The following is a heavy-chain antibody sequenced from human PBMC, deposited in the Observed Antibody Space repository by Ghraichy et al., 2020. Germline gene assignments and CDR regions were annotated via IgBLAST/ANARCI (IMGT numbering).Heavy chain of an antibody. V-gene: IGHV3-74*01. CDR3: AREDVVVTAIRN. CDR2: INSDGSST. Sequence: GSLRLSCAASGFTFSSYWMHWVRQAPGKGLVWVSRINSDGSSTSYADSVKGRFTISRDNAKNTLYLQMNSLRAEDTAVYYCAREDVVVTAIRNWGQGTLVTVSS. CDR1: GFTFSSYW. J-gene: IGHJ4*02. D-gene: IGHD2-21*02.